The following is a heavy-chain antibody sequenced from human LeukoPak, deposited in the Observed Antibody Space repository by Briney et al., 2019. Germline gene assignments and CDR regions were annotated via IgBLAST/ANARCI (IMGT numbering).Heavy chain of an antibody. CDR1: GGSISGYY. CDR2: INHSGST. D-gene: IGHD3-22*01. V-gene: IGHV4-34*01. Sequence: SETLSLTCTVSGGSISGYYCSWIRQSPGKGLEWIGEINHSGSTNYNPSLKSRVTISVDTSKNQFSLKLSSVTAADTAVYYCAREPRGHQTQYYYDSSGHNWFDPWGQGTLVTVSS. J-gene: IGHJ5*02. CDR3: AREPRGHQTQYYYDSSGHNWFDP.